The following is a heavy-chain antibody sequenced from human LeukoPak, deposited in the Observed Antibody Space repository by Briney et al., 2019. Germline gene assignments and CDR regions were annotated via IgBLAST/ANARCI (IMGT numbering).Heavy chain of an antibody. CDR1: GFTVSSNY. D-gene: IGHD1-1*01. J-gene: IGHJ4*02. CDR2: ICSGGST. Sequence: GGSLRLSCAASGFTVSSNYMSWVRQAPGKGLEWVSVICSGGSTYYADSVKGRFTISRDNSKDTLYLQMNSLRAEDTAVYYCASLKNWNDDYWGQGTLVTVSS. V-gene: IGHV3-53*01. CDR3: ASLKNWNDDY.